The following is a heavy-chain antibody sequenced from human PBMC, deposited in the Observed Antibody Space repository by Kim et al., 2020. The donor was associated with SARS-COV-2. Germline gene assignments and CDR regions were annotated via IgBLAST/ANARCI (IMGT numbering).Heavy chain of an antibody. V-gene: IGHV3-74*01. J-gene: IGHJ4*02. CDR3: TTVFEY. CDR2: KNDETNN. Sequence: KNDETNNFYADSGRGRFTISGDNSKNTVYRQMISLGGEDTALYYCTTVFEYWGQGTLVTVSS.